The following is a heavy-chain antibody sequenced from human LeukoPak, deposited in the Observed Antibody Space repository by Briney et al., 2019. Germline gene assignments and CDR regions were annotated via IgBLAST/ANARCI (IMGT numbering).Heavy chain of an antibody. J-gene: IGHJ4*02. D-gene: IGHD2-15*01. CDR1: GGSISSSSYY. Sequence: SETLFLTCTVSGGSISSSSYYWGWIRQPPGKGLEWIGSIYYSGSTYYNPSLKSRVTISVDTSKNQFSLKLGSVTAADTAVYYCARTSWSLAAYYFDYWGQGTLVTVSS. V-gene: IGHV4-39*07. CDR3: ARTSWSLAAYYFDY. CDR2: IYYSGST.